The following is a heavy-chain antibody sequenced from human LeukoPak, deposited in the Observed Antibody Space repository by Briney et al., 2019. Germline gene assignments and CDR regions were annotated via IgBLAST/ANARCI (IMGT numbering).Heavy chain of an antibody. CDR1: GGSISSYY. CDR3: ARVMIAAAGPYYYYMDV. V-gene: IGHV4-59*01. CDR2: IYYSGST. D-gene: IGHD6-13*01. Sequence: PSETLSLTCTVSGGSISSYYWSWIRQPPGKGLEWIGYIYYSGSTNYNPSLKSRVTISVDTSKNQFSLKLSSVTAADTAVYYCARVMIAAAGPYYYYMDVWGKGTTVTVSS. J-gene: IGHJ6*03.